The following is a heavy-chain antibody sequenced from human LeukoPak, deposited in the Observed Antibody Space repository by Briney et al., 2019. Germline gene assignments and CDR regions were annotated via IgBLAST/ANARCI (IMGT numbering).Heavy chain of an antibody. V-gene: IGHV3-53*01. Sequence: GGSLRLSCAASGLIVSSNYMSWVRQAPGKGLEWVSVIYSGGSTYYADSVKGRFTISRDNSKNTLYLQMNSLRAEDTAVYYCARYTHGSGFDYWGQGTLVTVSS. D-gene: IGHD6-19*01. CDR3: ARYTHGSGFDY. CDR1: GLIVSSNY. CDR2: IYSGGST. J-gene: IGHJ4*02.